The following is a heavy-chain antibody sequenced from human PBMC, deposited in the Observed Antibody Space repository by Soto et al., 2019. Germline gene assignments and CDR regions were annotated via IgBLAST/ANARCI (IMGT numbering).Heavy chain of an antibody. CDR1: GDYINSSIW. CDR3: ARGRVVVPAAVMFNCLDP. V-gene: IGHV4-4*02. D-gene: IGHD2-2*01. CDR2: TYHSGST. J-gene: IGHJ5*02. Sequence: SETLSLTCDVSGDYINSSIWWTWVRQPPGKALEWIGETYHSGSTYYNPSLRSRVTISVDRSRTQFSLKMSSVTAADTAVYYCARGRVVVPAAVMFNCLDPWGQGALVTVSS.